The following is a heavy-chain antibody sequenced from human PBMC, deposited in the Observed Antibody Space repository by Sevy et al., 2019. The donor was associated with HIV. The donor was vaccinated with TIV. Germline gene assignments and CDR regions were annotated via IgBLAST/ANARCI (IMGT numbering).Heavy chain of an antibody. CDR2: ISSGNTYT. CDR3: ARLRVIASGPYYFDY. CDR1: GLIFSDYY. V-gene: IGHV3-11*06. Sequence: GGSLRLSCAASGLIFSDYYMGWVRQAPGKGLEWVADISSGNTYTNYADSVKGRFTISRDNAKNSLYLQMNTLRAEDTAVYYCARLRVIASGPYYFDYWGQGALVTVSS. D-gene: IGHD2-21*01. J-gene: IGHJ4*02.